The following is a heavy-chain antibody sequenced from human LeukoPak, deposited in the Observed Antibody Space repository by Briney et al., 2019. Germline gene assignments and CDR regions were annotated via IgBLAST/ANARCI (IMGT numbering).Heavy chain of an antibody. V-gene: IGHV3-53*01. Sequence: GGSLRPSCSGYGFTGSCNYVSWVRQAPGKGLEWVSVIYSGGSTYYADSVKGRFTIFRDNSKNTLYLQMNSLRAEDTAVYYCARGKEEAVAGYYYYYGMDVWGQGTTVTVSS. J-gene: IGHJ6*02. D-gene: IGHD6-19*01. CDR1: GFTGSCNY. CDR2: IYSGGST. CDR3: ARGKEEAVAGYYYYYGMDV.